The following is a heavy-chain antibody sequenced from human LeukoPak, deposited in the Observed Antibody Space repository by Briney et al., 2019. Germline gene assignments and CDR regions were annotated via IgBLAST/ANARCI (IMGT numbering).Heavy chain of an antibody. CDR2: INPNSGGT. D-gene: IGHD3-10*01. CDR3: ARDRSWFGEGKGAFDI. V-gene: IGHV1-2*02. Sequence: GASVKVSCKASGYTFTGYYMHWVRQAPGQGLEWMGWINPNSGGTNYAQKFQGRVTMTRDTSISTAYMELSRLRSDDTAVYYCARDRSWFGEGKGAFDIWGQGTMVTVSS. J-gene: IGHJ3*02. CDR1: GYTFTGYY.